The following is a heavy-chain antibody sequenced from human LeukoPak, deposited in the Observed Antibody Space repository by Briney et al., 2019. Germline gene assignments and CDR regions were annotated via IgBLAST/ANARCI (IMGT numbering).Heavy chain of an antibody. J-gene: IGHJ6*03. CDR1: GFTFSSYG. CDR3: AKVGDIVVVVAATLLSRDYYYMDV. V-gene: IGHV3-30*18. D-gene: IGHD2-15*01. CDR2: ISYDGSNK. Sequence: RAGGSLRLSCAASGFTFSSYGMHWVRQAPGKGLEWVAVISYDGSNKYYADSVKGRFTISRDNSKNTLYLQMNSLRAEDTAVYYCAKVGDIVVVVAATLLSRDYYYMDVWGKGTTVTISS.